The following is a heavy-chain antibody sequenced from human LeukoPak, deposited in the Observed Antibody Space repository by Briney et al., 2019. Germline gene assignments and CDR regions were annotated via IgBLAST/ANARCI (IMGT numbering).Heavy chain of an antibody. CDR3: AKVRGYSSSSVWYFDL. CDR1: GFTFSSYA. D-gene: IGHD6-6*01. Sequence: GGSLRLSCAASGFTFSSYAMSWVRQAPGKGLEWVSAISGSGGSTYYADSVKGRFTISRDNSKNTLYLQMNSLRAEDTAVYYCAKVRGYSSSSVWYFDLWGRGTLVTVSS. J-gene: IGHJ2*01. CDR2: ISGSGGST. V-gene: IGHV3-23*01.